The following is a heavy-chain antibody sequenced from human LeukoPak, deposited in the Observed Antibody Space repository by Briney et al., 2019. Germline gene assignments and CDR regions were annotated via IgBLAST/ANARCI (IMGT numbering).Heavy chain of an antibody. J-gene: IGHJ5*02. Sequence: GESLKISCEVSGHRFTNHWIGWVRQMPGKGLEWMGIINLGDSDTKYSPSFQGQVTISLDKSISTAYLQWRSLKASDTAMYYCARRPYSGSPNWFDHWGQGTLVTVSS. CDR2: INLGDSDT. CDR3: ARRPYSGSPNWFDH. CDR1: GHRFTNHW. D-gene: IGHD1-26*01. V-gene: IGHV5-51*01.